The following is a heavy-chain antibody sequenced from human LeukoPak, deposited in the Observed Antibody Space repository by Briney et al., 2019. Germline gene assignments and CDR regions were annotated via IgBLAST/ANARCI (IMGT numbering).Heavy chain of an antibody. CDR1: EYTFTSYD. CDR3: AKDQDDGGAFDY. J-gene: IGHJ4*02. Sequence: ASVKVSCKASEYTFTSYDINWVRQATGQGLEWMGWMSPNSGNTGSAQKFQGRVTMTRNTSISTAYMELSSLRSEDTAVYYCAKDQDDGGAFDYWGQGTLVTVSS. V-gene: IGHV1-8*01. D-gene: IGHD1-26*01. CDR2: MSPNSGNT.